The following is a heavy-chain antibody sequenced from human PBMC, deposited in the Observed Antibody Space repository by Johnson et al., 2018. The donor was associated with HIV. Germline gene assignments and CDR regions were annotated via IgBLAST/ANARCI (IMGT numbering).Heavy chain of an antibody. J-gene: IGHJ3*02. CDR2: IYSGGRT. Sequence: VQLVESGGGLVKPGGSLRLSCEASGFIFSNAWMNWVRQAPGKGLEWVSVIYSGGRTYYAASVKGRFTISRDNSKNTLYLQMNSLRAEDTAVYYCASPDYERYYGAFDIWGQGTMVTVSS. V-gene: IGHV3-66*01. CDR1: GFIFSNAW. CDR3: ASPDYERYYGAFDI. D-gene: IGHD3-10*01.